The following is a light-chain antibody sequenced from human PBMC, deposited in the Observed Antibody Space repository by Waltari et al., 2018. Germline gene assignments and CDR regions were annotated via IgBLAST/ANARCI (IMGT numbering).Light chain of an antibody. V-gene: IGKV3-20*01. CDR1: QSGSSNY. Sequence: FVLTLSQGTMSLFQGERVSLSCRASQSGSSNYLARYQQKPGQAPRFLIYDASNRANGIADRFSGSESGKDFTLTISRLEPEDVAVYYCQQYGRSPWTFGQGTKVELK. CDR3: QQYGRSPWT. J-gene: IGKJ1*01. CDR2: DAS.